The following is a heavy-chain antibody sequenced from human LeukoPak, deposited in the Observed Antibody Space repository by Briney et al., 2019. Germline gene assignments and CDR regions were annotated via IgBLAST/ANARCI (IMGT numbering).Heavy chain of an antibody. CDR3: ARLSSHRSFDY. Sequence: GSLRLSCAASGFTFSSYVMHWVRQAPGKGLEWVAVISYDGSNKYYADSVKGRFTISRDNSKNTLYLQMNSLRAEDTAVYYCARLSSHRSFDYWGQGTLVTVSS. CDR1: GFTFSSYV. V-gene: IGHV3-30-3*01. J-gene: IGHJ4*02. D-gene: IGHD3-16*02. CDR2: ISYDGSNK.